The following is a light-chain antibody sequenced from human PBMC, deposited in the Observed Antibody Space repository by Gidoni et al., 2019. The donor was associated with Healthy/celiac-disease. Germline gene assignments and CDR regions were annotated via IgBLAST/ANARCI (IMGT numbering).Light chain of an antibody. CDR2: AAS. Sequence: DIQMTQSPSSLSASVGDRVTITCRASQSISSYLNWYQQKPGKAPKLLIYAASSLQSGVPSRFNGSGSGTDFTLTISSLQPEDFATYYCQQSYSTPCSFGQGTKLEIK. J-gene: IGKJ2*04. V-gene: IGKV1-39*01. CDR1: QSISSY. CDR3: QQSYSTPCS.